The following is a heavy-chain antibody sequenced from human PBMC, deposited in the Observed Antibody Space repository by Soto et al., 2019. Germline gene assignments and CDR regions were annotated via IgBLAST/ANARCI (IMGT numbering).Heavy chain of an antibody. CDR2: IYYSGST. D-gene: IGHD3-22*01. CDR1: GGSISSGDYY. Sequence: SETLSLTCTVSGGSISSGDYYWSWIRQPPGKGLEWIGYIYYSGSTYYNPSLKSRVTISVDTSKNQFSLKLISVTAADTAVYYCARMNYYDTSGYPFDYWGQGMMVTVSS. J-gene: IGHJ4*02. CDR3: ARMNYYDTSGYPFDY. V-gene: IGHV4-30-4*02.